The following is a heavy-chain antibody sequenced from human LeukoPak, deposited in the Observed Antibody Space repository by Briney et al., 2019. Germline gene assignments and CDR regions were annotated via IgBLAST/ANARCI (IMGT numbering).Heavy chain of an antibody. D-gene: IGHD1-26*01. CDR3: ASSSGSYYYYYYYMDV. Sequence: KPSETLSLTCTVSGGSISSYYWSWIRQPPGKGLEWIGYIYTSGSTNYNPSLKSRVTISVDTSKNQFSLKLSSVTAADTAVYYCASSSGSYYYYYYYMDVRGKGTTVTVSS. CDR2: IYTSGST. CDR1: GGSISSYY. V-gene: IGHV4-4*09. J-gene: IGHJ6*03.